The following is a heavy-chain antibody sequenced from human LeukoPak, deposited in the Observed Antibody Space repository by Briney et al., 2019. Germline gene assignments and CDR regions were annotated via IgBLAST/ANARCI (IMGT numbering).Heavy chain of an antibody. J-gene: IGHJ6*02. CDR1: GGSISSYY. Sequence: SETLSLTCTVSGGSISSYYWSWIRQPAGKGLEWIGRIYTSGSTNYNPSLKSRVTISVDTSKNQFSLKLSSVTAADTAVYYCARNPSSSWYGYYYYGMDVWGQGTTVTVSS. V-gene: IGHV4-4*07. CDR2: IYTSGST. CDR3: ARNPSSSWYGYYYYGMDV. D-gene: IGHD6-13*01.